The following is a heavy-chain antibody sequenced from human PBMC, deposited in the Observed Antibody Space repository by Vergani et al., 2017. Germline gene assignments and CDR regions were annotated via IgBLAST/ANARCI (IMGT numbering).Heavy chain of an antibody. CDR3: AKDHYDILTGYYNGG. D-gene: IGHD3-9*01. CDR1: GFTFSSYG. CDR2: ISGSGGST. Sequence: EVQLVESGGGVVQPGRSLRLSCAASGFTFSSYGMHWVRQAPGKGLEWVSAISGSGGSTYYADSVKGRFTISRDNSKNTLYLQMNSLRAEDTAVYYCAKDHYDILTGYYNGGWGQGTLVTVSS. V-gene: IGHV3-23*04. J-gene: IGHJ4*02.